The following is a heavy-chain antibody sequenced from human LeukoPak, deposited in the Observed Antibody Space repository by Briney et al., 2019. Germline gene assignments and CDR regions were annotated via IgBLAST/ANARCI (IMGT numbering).Heavy chain of an antibody. CDR1: GFTFSSYG. J-gene: IGHJ4*02. CDR3: AKDRYYYDSSIGLYYFDY. D-gene: IGHD3-22*01. CDR2: ISGSGGST. V-gene: IGHV3-23*01. Sequence: GGSLRLSCAASGFTFSSYGMSWVRQAPGKGLEWVSAISGSGGSTYYADSVKGRFTISRDNSKNTLALQMNSLRAEDTAVYYCAKDRYYYDSSIGLYYFDYWGQGTLVTVSS.